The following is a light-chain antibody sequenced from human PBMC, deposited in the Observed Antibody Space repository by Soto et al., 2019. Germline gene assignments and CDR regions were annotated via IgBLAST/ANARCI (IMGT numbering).Light chain of an antibody. CDR2: EVS. J-gene: IGLJ1*01. Sequence: QSALTQPPSVSGAPGQSVTIPCTGTSSDVGSYNRVSWYHQAPGTAPRLMIYEVSNRPSGVPDRFSGSKSGNTASLTISGLQAEDEADYYCASYTTHTARFVFGTGTKATVL. V-gene: IGLV2-18*02. CDR3: ASYTTHTARFV. CDR1: SSDVGSYNR.